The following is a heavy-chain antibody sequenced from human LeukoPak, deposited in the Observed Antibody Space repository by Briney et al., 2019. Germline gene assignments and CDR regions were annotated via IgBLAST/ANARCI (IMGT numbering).Heavy chain of an antibody. D-gene: IGHD4-17*01. V-gene: IGHV3-23*01. CDR3: AKVGGDSDYYYYYMDV. Sequence: GGPLRLSCAASGFTFSSYAMSWVRQAPGKGLKWVSTISGGGGNTNYADSVKGRFTISRDNSKNTLYLQMNSLRAEDTAVYYCAKVGGDSDYYYYYMDVWGKGTTVTVSS. J-gene: IGHJ6*03. CDR2: ISGGGGNT. CDR1: GFTFSSYA.